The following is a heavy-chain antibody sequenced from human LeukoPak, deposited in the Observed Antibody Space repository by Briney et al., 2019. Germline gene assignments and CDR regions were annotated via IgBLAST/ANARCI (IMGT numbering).Heavy chain of an antibody. CDR2: IIPIFGTA. Sequence: SVKVSCKASGGAFSSYALSWVRQAPGQGLEWMGGIIPIFGTANYSQKFQGRVTITTDESTSTAYIELSSLRSEDTVVYYCAREGELYCSSTSCYAGPHYYYGMDVWGKGTTVTVSS. J-gene: IGHJ6*04. D-gene: IGHD2-2*01. CDR1: GGAFSSYA. V-gene: IGHV1-69*05. CDR3: AREGELYCSSTSCYAGPHYYYGMDV.